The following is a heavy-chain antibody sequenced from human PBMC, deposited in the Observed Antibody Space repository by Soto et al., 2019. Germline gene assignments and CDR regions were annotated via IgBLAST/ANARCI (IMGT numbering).Heavy chain of an antibody. CDR2: IIPIFGTA. J-gene: IGHJ6*02. CDR3: ARDLTHRHYDILTGPDDGIDV. Sequence: SVKVSCKASGGAFSSYAISWVRQAPGQGLEWMGGIIPIFGTANYAQKFQGRVTITAGESTSTAYMEVSSLSSEDTAVYYCARDLTHRHYDILTGPDDGIDVWGQGTTVTVSS. V-gene: IGHV1-69*13. CDR1: GGAFSSYA. D-gene: IGHD3-9*01.